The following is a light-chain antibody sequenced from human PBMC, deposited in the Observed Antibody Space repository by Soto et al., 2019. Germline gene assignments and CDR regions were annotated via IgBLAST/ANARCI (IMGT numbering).Light chain of an antibody. CDR1: SSDVGGYNY. Sequence: QSALTQPASVSGSPGQSITISCTGTSSDVGGYNYVSWYQQHPGKAPKLMIYDVSNRPSGVSNRFSGSKSGDTASLTISGLQASDGGDYYRSSNTRSRHPLYVVFGGGTKLTVL. V-gene: IGLV2-14*01. CDR2: DVS. CDR3: SSNTRSRHPLYVV. J-gene: IGLJ2*01.